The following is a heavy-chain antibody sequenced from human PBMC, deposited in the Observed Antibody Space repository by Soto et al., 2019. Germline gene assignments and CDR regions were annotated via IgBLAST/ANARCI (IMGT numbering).Heavy chain of an antibody. CDR2: INPSGGST. J-gene: IGHJ6*02. CDR1: GYTFTSYY. V-gene: IGHV1-46*01. CDR3: ARVWGIGSTATLGSERPLNYYGMDV. Sequence: GASVKVSCKASGYTFTSYYMHWVRQAPGQGLEWMGIINPSGGSTSYAQKFQGRVTMTRDTSTSTVYMELSSLRSEDTAVYYCARVWGIGSTATLGSERPLNYYGMDVWGQGTTVTVSS. D-gene: IGHD3-16*01.